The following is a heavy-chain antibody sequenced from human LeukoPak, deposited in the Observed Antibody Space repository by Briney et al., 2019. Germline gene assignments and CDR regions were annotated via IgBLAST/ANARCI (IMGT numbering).Heavy chain of an antibody. CDR1: GFTFSSYG. CDR2: ISGSGGST. V-gene: IGHV3-23*01. CDR3: ARGLTDYYDSSGSFDY. Sequence: GGTLRLSCAASGFTFSSYGMSWVRQAPGKGLEWVSAISGSGGSTYYADSVKGRFTISRDNSKNTLYLQMNSLRAEDTAVYYCARGLTDYYDSSGSFDYWGQGTLVTVSS. D-gene: IGHD3-22*01. J-gene: IGHJ4*02.